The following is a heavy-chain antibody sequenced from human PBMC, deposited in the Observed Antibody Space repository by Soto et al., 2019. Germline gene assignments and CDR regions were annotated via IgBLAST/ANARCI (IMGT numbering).Heavy chain of an antibody. J-gene: IGHJ6*02. V-gene: IGHV4-31*03. CDR2: IYYSGST. D-gene: IGHD3-9*01. CDR3: ARAQDDILTGYPYYYYGMDV. CDR1: GGSISSGGYY. Sequence: SETLSLTCTVSGGSISSGGYYWSWIRQHPGKGLEWIGYIYYSGSTYYNPSLKSRVTISVDTSKNQFSLKLSSVTAADTAVYYCARAQDDILTGYPYYYYGMDVWGQGTTVTVSS.